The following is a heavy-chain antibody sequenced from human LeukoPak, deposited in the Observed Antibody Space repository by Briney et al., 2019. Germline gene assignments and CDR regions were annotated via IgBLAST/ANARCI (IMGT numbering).Heavy chain of an antibody. D-gene: IGHD6-25*01. J-gene: IGHJ4*02. Sequence: GRSLRLSCAASGFTFSSYGMHWVRQAPGKGLEWVAVISYDGSNKYYADSVKGRFTISRDNAKNSLYLQMNSLRAEDTAVYYCASFIAAPYFDYWGQGTLVTVSS. CDR1: GFTFSSYG. CDR3: ASFIAAPYFDY. CDR2: ISYDGSNK. V-gene: IGHV3-30*03.